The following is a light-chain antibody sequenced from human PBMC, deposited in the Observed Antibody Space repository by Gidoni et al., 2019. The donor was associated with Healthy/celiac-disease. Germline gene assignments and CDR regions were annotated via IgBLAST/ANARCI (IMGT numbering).Light chain of an antibody. V-gene: IGKV3-11*01. CDR3: QQRSNWPFSIT. Sequence: EIVLTHSPAPLSLSTGERATLSCSASQSVSSYLTWDQQKPGQAHRLLIYDAANRATGSPARFRGSGSGTDFTLTISSLELEDFAVYYCQQRSNWPFSITFGQGTRVEIK. CDR1: QSVSSY. CDR2: DAA. J-gene: IGKJ5*01.